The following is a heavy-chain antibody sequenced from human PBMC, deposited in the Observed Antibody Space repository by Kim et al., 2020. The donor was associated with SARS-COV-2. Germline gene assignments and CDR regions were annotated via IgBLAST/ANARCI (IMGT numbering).Heavy chain of an antibody. CDR1: GFRFSTYW. Sequence: GGSLRLSCAASGFRFSTYWMSWVRQAPGKGLEWVANIKHDETEKYYGDSVKGRFIISRDNTRNSMYLQMNSLRADDTAVYYCARWWMGNIVIVAAAESYGMDVWGQGTTVTVSS. V-gene: IGHV3-7*01. J-gene: IGHJ6*02. D-gene: IGHD2-15*01. CDR2: IKHDETEK. CDR3: ARWWMGNIVIVAAAESYGMDV.